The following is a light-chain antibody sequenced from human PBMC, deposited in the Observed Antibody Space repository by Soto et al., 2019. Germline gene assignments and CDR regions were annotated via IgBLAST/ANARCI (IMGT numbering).Light chain of an antibody. CDR1: QSVSSN. CDR3: QQYNNWPPIT. CDR2: GAS. Sequence: EIVMTQSPATLSVSPGERATLSCRASQSVSSNLAWYQQKPGQAPRLLIYGASTRATGIPARFSGSGYGTEFTLTIRSLQSEDFGVYYCQQYNNWPPITFGQGTRLEMK. V-gene: IGKV3-15*01. J-gene: IGKJ5*01.